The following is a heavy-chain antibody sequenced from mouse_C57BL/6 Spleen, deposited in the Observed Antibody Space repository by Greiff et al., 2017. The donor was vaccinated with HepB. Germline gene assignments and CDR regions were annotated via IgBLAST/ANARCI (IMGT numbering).Heavy chain of an antibody. Sequence: VQLQQSGPELVKPGASVKISCKASGYTFTDYYINWVKQRPGQGLERIGWIYPGSGNTKYNEKFKGKATLTVDTSSSTAYMQLSSLTSEDSAVYFCARNYGSPYFDYWGQGTTLTVSS. CDR2: IYPGSGNT. D-gene: IGHD1-1*01. CDR1: GYTFTDYY. V-gene: IGHV1-84*01. J-gene: IGHJ2*01. CDR3: ARNYGSPYFDY.